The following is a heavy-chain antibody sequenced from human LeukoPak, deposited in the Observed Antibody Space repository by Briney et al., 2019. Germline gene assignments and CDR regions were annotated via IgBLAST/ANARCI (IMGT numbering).Heavy chain of an antibody. CDR2: IDTAGDT. CDR1: GFTFSRYD. CDR3: ARVLNVSSGGYDAFDI. Sequence: GGSLRLSCAASGFTFSRYDMHWVRQAAGQGLEWVSAIDTAGDTYYPGSVKGRFTDSKENAKNSLSLQMNSLRAGDPAVYYCARVLNVSSGGYDAFDIWGQGTMVTVSS. D-gene: IGHD6-25*01. V-gene: IGHV3-13*01. J-gene: IGHJ3*02.